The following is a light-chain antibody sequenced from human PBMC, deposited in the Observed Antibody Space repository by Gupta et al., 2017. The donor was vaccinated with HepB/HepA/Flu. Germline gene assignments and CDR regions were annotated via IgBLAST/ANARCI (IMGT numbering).Light chain of an antibody. CDR2: KDS. V-gene: IGLV3-25*03. J-gene: IGLJ3*02. CDR1: ALPKQY. CDR3: QSADSSGTYGV. Sequence: SYELTQPPSVSVSPGQTARITCSGDALPKQYAYWYQQKPGQAPVLVIDKDSERPSGIPGRFSGSSSGTTVTLTISGGQAEDEADYYCQSADSSGTYGVFGGGTKLTVL.